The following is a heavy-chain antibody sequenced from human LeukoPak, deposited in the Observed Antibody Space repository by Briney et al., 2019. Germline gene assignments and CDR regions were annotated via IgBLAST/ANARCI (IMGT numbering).Heavy chain of an antibody. V-gene: IGHV4-39*01. J-gene: IGHJ5*02. CDR2: IYYSGST. D-gene: IGHD1-1*01. Sequence: SETLSLTCTVSGGSISSSNYYWGWIRQPPGKGLEWIGSIYYSGSTYYNPSLKSRVTISVDTSKNQFSLKLSSVTAADTAMYYCARPVPSRLGWFDPWGQGTLVTVSS. CDR1: GGSISSSNYY. CDR3: ARPVPSRLGWFDP.